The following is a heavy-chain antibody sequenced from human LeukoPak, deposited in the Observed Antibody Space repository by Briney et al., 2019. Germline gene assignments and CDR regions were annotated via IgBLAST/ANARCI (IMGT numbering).Heavy chain of an antibody. CDR1: GYTFTSYY. Sequence: ASVKVSCKASGYTFTSYYMHWVRQAPGQGLEWMGIINPSGGSTSYAQKFQGRVTMTRDMSTSTAYMELSSLRSEDTAVYYCARVGYYDFWSGYRYYFDYWGQGTLVTVSS. D-gene: IGHD3-3*01. V-gene: IGHV1-46*01. CDR3: ARVGYYDFWSGYRYYFDY. J-gene: IGHJ4*02. CDR2: INPSGGST.